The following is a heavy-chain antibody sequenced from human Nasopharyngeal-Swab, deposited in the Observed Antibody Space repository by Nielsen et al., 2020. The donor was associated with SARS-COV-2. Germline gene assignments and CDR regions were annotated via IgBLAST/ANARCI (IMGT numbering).Heavy chain of an antibody. CDR1: GGTFSSYA. CDR3: ARGGYYGSGSYFHYYYGMDV. J-gene: IGHJ6*02. CDR2: IIPIFGTA. V-gene: IGHV1-69*13. Sequence: SVKVSCKASGGTFSSYAISWVRQAPGQGLEWMGGIIPIFGTANYAQKFQGRVTVTADESTSTAYMELSSLRSEDTAVYYCARGGYYGSGSYFHYYYGMDVWGQGTTVAVSS. D-gene: IGHD3-10*01.